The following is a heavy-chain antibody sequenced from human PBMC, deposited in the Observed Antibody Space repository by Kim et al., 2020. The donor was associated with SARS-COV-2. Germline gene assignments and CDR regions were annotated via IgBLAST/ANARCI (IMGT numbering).Heavy chain of an antibody. CDR2: ISIIGDII. J-gene: IGHJ3*02. V-gene: IGHV3-11*01. Sequence: GGSLRLSCAASGFTFSDYYMSWIRQAPGKGLEWVSYISIIGDIIHYADSVKGRFTISRDNAKNSLYLQMNSLRAEDTAVHYCARDQGYCSSTSCYIDAFDIWGQGTMVTVSS. D-gene: IGHD2-2*02. CDR1: GFTFSDYY. CDR3: ARDQGYCSSTSCYIDAFDI.